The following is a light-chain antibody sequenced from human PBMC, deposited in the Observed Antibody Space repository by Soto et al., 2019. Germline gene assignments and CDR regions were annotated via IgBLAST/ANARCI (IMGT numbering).Light chain of an antibody. CDR3: QQYNNWGT. CDR1: QSVSSN. V-gene: IGKV3-15*01. J-gene: IGKJ1*01. CDR2: GAS. Sequence: EIVMTQSPATLSVSPGERATLSCRASQSVSSNLACYQQKPGQAPRLLIYGASTRATGIPDRFSGSGSGTEFTLTMSSLQSEDCAVYYCQQYNNWGTFGQGTKVEIK.